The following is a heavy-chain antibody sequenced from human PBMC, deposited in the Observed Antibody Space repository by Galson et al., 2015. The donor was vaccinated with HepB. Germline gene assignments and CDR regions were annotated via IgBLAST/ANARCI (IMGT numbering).Heavy chain of an antibody. D-gene: IGHD2-2*01. Sequence: SLRLSCAASGFTFSSYGMNWVRQAPGKGLEWVAVIWYDGSNKYYADSVKGRFTISRDNSKNTLYLQMNSLRAEDTAVYYCARDYCSSTSCYVDYWGQGTLVTVSS. CDR3: ARDYCSSTSCYVDY. V-gene: IGHV3-33*01. J-gene: IGHJ4*02. CDR1: GFTFSSYG. CDR2: IWYDGSNK.